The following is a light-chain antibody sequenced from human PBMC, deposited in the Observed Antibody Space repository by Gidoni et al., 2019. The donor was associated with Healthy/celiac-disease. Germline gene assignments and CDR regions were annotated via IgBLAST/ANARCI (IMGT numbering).Light chain of an antibody. CDR2: GAS. CDR1: QSVSSSY. V-gene: IGKV3-20*01. J-gene: IGKJ2*01. CDR3: QQYGSSPTT. Sequence: IVLTQAPGTLSLSPGERATLPCSASQSVSSSYLAWYQQKPGQAPRLLIYGASSSAAGIPDRFSGSGSGTDFTLTISRLEPEDFAVYYCQQYGSSPTTFGQGTKLEIK.